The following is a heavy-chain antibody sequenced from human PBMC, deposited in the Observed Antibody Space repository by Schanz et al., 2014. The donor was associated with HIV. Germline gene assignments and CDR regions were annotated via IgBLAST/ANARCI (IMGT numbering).Heavy chain of an antibody. J-gene: IGHJ4*02. CDR2: IIPISGTA. CDR1: GETFSNYV. D-gene: IGHD3-10*01. CDR3: VRGVIYYTSGTYYNYFDH. Sequence: QVQLVQSGAEVKKPGSSVRVSCKASGETFSNYVISWVRQAPGQGLEWMGGIIPISGTANYAQKFQGRVTMTADKSTSAAYMELSSLRSEDTAVYYCVRGVIYYTSGTYYNYFDHWGQGTRVTVSS. V-gene: IGHV1-69*06.